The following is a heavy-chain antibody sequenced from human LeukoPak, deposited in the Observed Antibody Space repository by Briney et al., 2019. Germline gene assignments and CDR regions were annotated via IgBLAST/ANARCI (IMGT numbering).Heavy chain of an antibody. CDR3: ARDANYYDSSGGFDY. J-gene: IGHJ4*02. D-gene: IGHD3-22*01. V-gene: IGHV3-53*01. CDR1: GFTVSSNY. Sequence: GGSLRLSCAASGFTVSSNYMSWFRQAPGKGLEWVSVIYSGGSTYYADSVKGRFTISRDNSKNTLYLQMNSLRAEDTAVYYCARDANYYDSSGGFDYWGQGTLVTVSS. CDR2: IYSGGST.